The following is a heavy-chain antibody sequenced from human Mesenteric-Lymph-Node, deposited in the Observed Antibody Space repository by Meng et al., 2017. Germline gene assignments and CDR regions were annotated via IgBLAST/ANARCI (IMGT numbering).Heavy chain of an antibody. J-gene: IGHJ4*02. Sequence: ASVKVSCKASGYTFTSYAMNWVRQAPGQGLEWMGWINTNTGNPTYAQGFTGRFAFSLDTFVSTAYLQISSLEAEDTAVYYCARLGTGGDCFDYWGQGTLVTVSS. V-gene: IGHV7-4-1*02. CDR3: ARLGTGGDCFDY. CDR1: GYTFTSYA. CDR2: INTNTGNP. D-gene: IGHD2-8*02.